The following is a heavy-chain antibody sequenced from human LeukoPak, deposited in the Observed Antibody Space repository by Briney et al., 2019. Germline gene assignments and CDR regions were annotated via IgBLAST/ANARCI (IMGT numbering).Heavy chain of an antibody. J-gene: IGHJ4*02. CDR2: IYYSGST. D-gene: IGHD3-16*01. CDR1: GGSISSHY. CDR3: ARDVGGYFDY. Sequence: SETLSLTCTVSGGSISSHYWSWIRQPPGKGLEWIGYIYYSGSTNYNPSLKSRVTISVDTSKNQFSLKLSSVTAADTAVYYCARDVGGYFDYWGQGTLVTVPS. V-gene: IGHV4-59*11.